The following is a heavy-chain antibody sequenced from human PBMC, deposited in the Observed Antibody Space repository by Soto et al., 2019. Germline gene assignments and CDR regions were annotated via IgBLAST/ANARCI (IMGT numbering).Heavy chain of an antibody. CDR2: IWYDGSNK. Sequence: QVQLVESGGGVVQPGRSLRLSCAASGFTFSSYGMHWVRQAPGKGLEWVAVIWYDGSNKYYADSVKGRFTISRDNSKNTLYLQMNSLRAEDTAVYYCARDGYYGSGSYYYDAFDIWGQGTMVTVSS. J-gene: IGHJ3*02. CDR1: GFTFSSYG. D-gene: IGHD3-10*01. CDR3: ARDGYYGSGSYYYDAFDI. V-gene: IGHV3-33*01.